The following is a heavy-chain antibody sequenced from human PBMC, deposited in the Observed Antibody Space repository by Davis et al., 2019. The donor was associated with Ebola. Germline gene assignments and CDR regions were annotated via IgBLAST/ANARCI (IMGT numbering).Heavy chain of an antibody. D-gene: IGHD6-13*01. V-gene: IGHV5-51*01. CDR1: GYSFSSYW. CDR3: ARSSSWYPLNGYYYGMDV. J-gene: IGHJ6*02. Sequence: GESLKISCQASGYSFSSYWIAWVRQTPGEGLEWMGSIYPGDSGTRYSPSFQGPVTISADKSSNTAYLQWSSLKASDTAIYYCARSSSWYPLNGYYYGMDVWGQGTTVTVSS. CDR2: IYPGDSGT.